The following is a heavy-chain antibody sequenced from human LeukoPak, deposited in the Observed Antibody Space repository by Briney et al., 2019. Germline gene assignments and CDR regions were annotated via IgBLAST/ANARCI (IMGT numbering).Heavy chain of an antibody. CDR1: GGSISSYY. CDR2: IYYSGST. Sequence: PSETLSLTCTVSGGSISSYYWSWIRQPPGKGLEWIGYIYYSGSTNYNPSLKSRVTISVDTSKNQFSLKLSSVTAADTAVYYCARDPRGVVTPIPRELDYWGQGTLVTVSS. V-gene: IGHV4-59*12. CDR3: ARDPRGVVTPIPRELDY. J-gene: IGHJ4*02. D-gene: IGHD2-21*02.